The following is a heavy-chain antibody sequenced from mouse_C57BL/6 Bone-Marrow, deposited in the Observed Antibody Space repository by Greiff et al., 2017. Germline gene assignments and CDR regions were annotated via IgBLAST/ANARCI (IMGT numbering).Heavy chain of an antibody. V-gene: IGHV14-4*01. D-gene: IGHD1-1*02. J-gene: IGHJ3*01. CDR2: IEPENGDT. CDR1: GFNIKDDY. CDR3: TTEPLYGPNAY. Sequence: VQLQQSGAELVRPGASVKLSCTASGFNIKDDYMHWVKQRPEQGLEWIGWIEPENGDTEYASKFQGTATITADTSSNTAYLQLSNLTSEDTAVYDCTTEPLYGPNAYWGQGNVVTVSA.